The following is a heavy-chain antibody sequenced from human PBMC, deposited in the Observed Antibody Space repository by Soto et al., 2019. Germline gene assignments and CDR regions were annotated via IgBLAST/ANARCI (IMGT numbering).Heavy chain of an antibody. CDR3: APRRVRDSSGENFDS. Sequence: QITLKESGPTLVKPTQTLTLTCTFSGFSLNTNAVGVAWIRQPPGKALEWLALLYWDDDKRYSPSLKSRLTLTTDPSKNQGVLTMTNMDPEDTATYYCAPRRVRDSSGENFDSWGQGTLVTVSS. V-gene: IGHV2-5*02. D-gene: IGHD6-19*01. CDR2: LYWDDDK. CDR1: GFSLNTNAVG. J-gene: IGHJ4*02.